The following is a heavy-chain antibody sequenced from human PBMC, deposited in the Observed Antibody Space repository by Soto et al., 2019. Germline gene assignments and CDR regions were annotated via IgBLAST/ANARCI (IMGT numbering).Heavy chain of an antibody. CDR2: ISDSGDTT. J-gene: IGHJ6*02. D-gene: IGHD2-15*01. Sequence: GGSLSLSCTASEFIFSNYPVSWVRQAPGKGLEWVSTISDSGDTTTYAASVEGRFTISRDNSRNTLFLQMSSLRADDTAVYYCAADIGVRVAGMDIWGQGTTVNLSS. V-gene: IGHV3-23*01. CDR3: AADIGVRVAGMDI. CDR1: EFIFSNYP.